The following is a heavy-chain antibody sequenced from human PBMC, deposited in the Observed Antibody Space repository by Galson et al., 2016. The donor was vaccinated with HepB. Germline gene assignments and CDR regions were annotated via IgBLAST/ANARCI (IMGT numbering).Heavy chain of an antibody. V-gene: IGHV3-53*01. CDR1: GISVSNNY. Sequence: SLRLSCAASGISVSNNYMIRVRQAPGKGLEWVSSIYSGGATHYADSVKGRFTISRDSSKNTLYLQMNSLRAEDTAVYFCARNPNAAATGTWGWGQGTLVTVSS. CDR2: IYSGGAT. CDR3: ARNPNAAATGTWG. D-gene: IGHD6-13*01. J-gene: IGHJ4*02.